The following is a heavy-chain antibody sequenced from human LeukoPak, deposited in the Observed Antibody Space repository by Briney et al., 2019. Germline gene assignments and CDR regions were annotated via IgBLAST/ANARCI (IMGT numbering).Heavy chain of an antibody. V-gene: IGHV4-34*01. CDR2: INHSGST. CDR1: GGSFSGYY. CDR3: ARGYDFWSGYPNSYYYYGMDV. Sequence: SEILSLTCAVYGGSFSGYYWSWIRQPPGKGLEWIGEINHSGSTNYNPSLKSRVTISVDTSKNQFSLKLSSVTAADTAVYYCARGYDFWSGYPNSYYYYGMDVWGQGTTVTVSS. D-gene: IGHD3-3*01. J-gene: IGHJ6*02.